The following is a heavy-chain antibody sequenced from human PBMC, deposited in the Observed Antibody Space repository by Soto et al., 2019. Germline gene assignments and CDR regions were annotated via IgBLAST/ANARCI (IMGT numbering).Heavy chain of an antibody. CDR1: GFTFRNYA. CDR2: ISGSDGTT. D-gene: IGHD2-2*01. CDR3: ARPVGGYFDY. J-gene: IGHJ4*02. V-gene: IGHV3-23*01. Sequence: EVQLLESGGGLVQPGGSLRLSCAASGFTFRNYAMGWVRQAPGKGLECVSSISGSDGTTYYTDSVKGRFTISRDNSMNTLHLQMISLRAEDTAVYYCARPVGGYFDYWGQGTLVTVSS.